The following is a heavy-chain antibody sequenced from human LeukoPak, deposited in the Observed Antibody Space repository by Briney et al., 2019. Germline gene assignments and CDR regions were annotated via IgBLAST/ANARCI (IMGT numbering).Heavy chain of an antibody. V-gene: IGHV4-4*07. Sequence: SETLSLTCTVSGGSISSYYWSWIRQPAGKGLEWIGRIYTSGSTNYNPSLKSRVTMSVDTSKNQFSLKLSSVTAADTAVYYCARYCSSTSCPGTDAFDIWGQGTMVTVSS. J-gene: IGHJ3*02. CDR1: GGSISSYY. D-gene: IGHD2-2*01. CDR3: ARYCSSTSCPGTDAFDI. CDR2: IYTSGST.